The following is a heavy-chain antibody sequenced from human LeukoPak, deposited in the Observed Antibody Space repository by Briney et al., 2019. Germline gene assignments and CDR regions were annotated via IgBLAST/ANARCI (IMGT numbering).Heavy chain of an antibody. D-gene: IGHD2/OR15-2a*01. CDR1: GYTFTGYY. CDR3: ARSYPSRFYLQFDF. V-gene: IGHV1-2*04. CDR2: INPNSGDT. J-gene: IGHJ4*02. Sequence: ASVKVSCKTSGYTFTGYYIHWVRQAPGQGLEWMGWINPNSGDTNYAQKFQDWVTMTRDTSISTAYMELSRLRSDDRALYYCARSYPSRFYLQFDFWGQGTLVTVSS.